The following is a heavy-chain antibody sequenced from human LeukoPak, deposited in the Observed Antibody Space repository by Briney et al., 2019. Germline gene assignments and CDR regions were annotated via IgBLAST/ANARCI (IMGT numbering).Heavy chain of an antibody. J-gene: IGHJ5*02. V-gene: IGHV7-4-1*02. D-gene: IGHD1-14*01. CDR3: ARDAPGKYFVWFDP. CDR1: GYIFTSYG. CDR2: INTNTGNP. Sequence: ASVKVSCKASGYIFTSYGISWVRQAPGQGLEWLGWINTNTGNPTYAQGFTGRFVFSLDTSVSTAYLQSSNLKAEDTAVYYCARDAPGKYFVWFDPWGQGTMVTVSS.